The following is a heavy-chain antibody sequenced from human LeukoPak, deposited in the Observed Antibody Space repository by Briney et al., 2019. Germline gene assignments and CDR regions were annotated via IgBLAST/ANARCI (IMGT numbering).Heavy chain of an antibody. D-gene: IGHD3-16*01. CDR2: VYYSGNT. V-gene: IGHV4-39*01. Sequence: SETLSLICTVSGGYISSSTSFWAWIRQPPGKGLEWIGNVYYSGNTHYNPSLKSRVTISLDTSKSQFSLRLTSVTAADTAVYFCARHGLYQDYGYWGQGILVAVSS. CDR1: GGYISSSTSF. J-gene: IGHJ4*02. CDR3: ARHGLYQDYGY.